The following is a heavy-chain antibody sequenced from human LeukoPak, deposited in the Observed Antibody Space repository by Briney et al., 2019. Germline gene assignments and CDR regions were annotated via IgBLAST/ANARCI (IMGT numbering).Heavy chain of an antibody. J-gene: IGHJ6*04. CDR3: AELGITMIGGV. CDR2: ISSSGSTI. Sequence: PGGSLRLSCAASGFTFSSYEVNWVRQAPGEGLESVSYISSSGSTIYYADSVKGRFTISRDNAKNSLYLQMNSLRAEDTAVYYCAELGITMIGGVWGKGTTVTISS. V-gene: IGHV3-48*03. D-gene: IGHD3-10*02. CDR1: GFTFSSYE.